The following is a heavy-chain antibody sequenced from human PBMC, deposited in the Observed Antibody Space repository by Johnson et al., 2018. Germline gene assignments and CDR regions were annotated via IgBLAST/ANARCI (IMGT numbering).Heavy chain of an antibody. D-gene: IGHD2-8*01. Sequence: VQLVESGGGLVKPGGSLRLSCAASGFTFSTYTMKWVRQAPGKGLEWVSSIGSKGGYIYYIASVKGRFTISRDNAQNSLYLQMDSLRAEDTAVYYCARRRDCSNGVCYGMDVWGQGTTVTVSS. J-gene: IGHJ6*02. CDR3: ARRRDCSNGVCYGMDV. CDR1: GFTFSTYT. V-gene: IGHV3-21*01. CDR2: IGSKGGYI.